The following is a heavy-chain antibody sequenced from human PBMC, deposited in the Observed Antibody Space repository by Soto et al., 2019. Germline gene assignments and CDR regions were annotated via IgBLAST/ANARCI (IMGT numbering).Heavy chain of an antibody. V-gene: IGHV4-34*01. CDR2: INHSGNT. Sequence: SETLSLTCAVYGASLSDNYCNWLRQPPGKGLEWIGEINHSGNTNYNPSLRSRVTISIDTSKNQLSLNLRSVSAADTAVYYCARGRGEFDAWGRGT. D-gene: IGHD2-21*01. J-gene: IGHJ5*02. CDR3: ARGRGEFDA. CDR1: GASLSDNY.